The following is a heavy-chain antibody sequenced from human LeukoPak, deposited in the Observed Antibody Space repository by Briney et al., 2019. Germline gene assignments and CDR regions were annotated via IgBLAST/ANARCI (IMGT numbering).Heavy chain of an antibody. V-gene: IGHV1-24*01. D-gene: IGHD4-17*01. CDR2: VDPRDGET. CDR3: ATFIPRPNDYGDYLYYYYGMDV. J-gene: IGHJ6*02. Sequence: ASVKVTCKVSGNTLTELSMHWVRQAPGKGLEWMGGVDPRDGETFYAQKFQGRVTMTEDTPTNTAYMELSSLRSEDTAIYYCATFIPRPNDYGDYLYYYYGMDVWGQGTTVTVSS. CDR1: GNTLTELS.